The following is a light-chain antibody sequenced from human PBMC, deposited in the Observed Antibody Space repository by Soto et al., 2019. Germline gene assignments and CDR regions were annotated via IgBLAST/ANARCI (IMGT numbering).Light chain of an antibody. V-gene: IGKV3-20*01. J-gene: IGKJ1*01. CDR3: QQYGSSGT. Sequence: TQSPATLSVSPGERATLSCRASQSVSDYLAWYQQRPCQAPRLLIYGASNRATGIPDRFSGSGSGTDFTLTISRLEPEDFAVYYCQQYGSSGTFGQGTKVDIK. CDR1: QSVSDY. CDR2: GAS.